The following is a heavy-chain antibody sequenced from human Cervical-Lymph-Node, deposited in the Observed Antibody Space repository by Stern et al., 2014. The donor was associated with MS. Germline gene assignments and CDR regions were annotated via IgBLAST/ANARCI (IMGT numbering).Heavy chain of an antibody. V-gene: IGHV1-69*01. J-gene: IGHJ4*02. D-gene: IGHD3-10*01. Sequence: VQLVQSGAEVQKPGSSVKVSCRASGGTFSSSDISWVRHGPGQGLEGMGGIIPIIGTANYAQKYQGRVTITADESTSTAYMELSSLRSEDTAIYYCALGGFGHYFEYWGQGTLVTVSS. CDR2: IIPIIGTA. CDR1: GGTFSSSD. CDR3: ALGGFGHYFEY.